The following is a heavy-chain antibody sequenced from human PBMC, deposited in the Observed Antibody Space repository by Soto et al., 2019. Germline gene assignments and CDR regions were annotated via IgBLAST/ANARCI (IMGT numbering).Heavy chain of an antibody. V-gene: IGHV4-59*12. CDR3: ARVVMTTVPASYYYGMDI. D-gene: IGHD4-4*01. J-gene: IGHJ6*02. CDR1: GGSIIGYY. CDR2: IYHSGST. Sequence: SXPLSLTCTVSGGSIIGYYWSWIRQPPCKGLEWIGYIYHSGSTYYNPSLKSRVTISVDRSKNQFSLKLSSVTAADTAVYYCARVVMTTVPASYYYGMDIWGQGTTVTVSS.